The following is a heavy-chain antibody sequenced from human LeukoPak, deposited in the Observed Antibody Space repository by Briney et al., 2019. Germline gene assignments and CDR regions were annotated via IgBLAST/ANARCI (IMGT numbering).Heavy chain of an antibody. CDR1: GGSFSGYY. J-gene: IGHJ4*02. CDR2: INHSGST. CDR3: ARDGYYYDSSGYRH. Sequence: PSETLSLTCAVYGGSFSGYYWSLIRQPPGKGLEWIGEINHSGSTNYNPSLKSRVTISVDTSKNQFSLKLSSVTAADTAVYYCARDGYYYDSSGYRHWGQGTLVTVSS. V-gene: IGHV4-34*01. D-gene: IGHD3-22*01.